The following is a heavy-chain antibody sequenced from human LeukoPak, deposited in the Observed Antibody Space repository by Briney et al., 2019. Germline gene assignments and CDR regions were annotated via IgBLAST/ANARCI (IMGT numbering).Heavy chain of an antibody. CDR1: GFTFDDYA. Sequence: PGRSLRLSCVASGFTFDDYAIHWVRQAPGKGLEWVSGINWNSGGIDYADSVKGRFTISRDTSRNTLYLQMNSLRAEDTAVFYCARDYGSGNHFNDGFDYWGQGTLVTVSS. V-gene: IGHV3-9*01. CDR2: INWNSGGI. D-gene: IGHD3-10*01. CDR3: ARDYGSGNHFNDGFDY. J-gene: IGHJ4*02.